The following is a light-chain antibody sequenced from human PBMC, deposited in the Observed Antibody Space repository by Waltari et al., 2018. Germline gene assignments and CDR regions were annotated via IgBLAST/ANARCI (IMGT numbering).Light chain of an antibody. V-gene: IGKV4-1*01. J-gene: IGKJ2*03. Sequence: DIVMTQSPDSLAVSLGERVTINCKSSQNLLYNSNNKNYLAWYHQKPGQAPKLLIYWASTRESGVPNRFSGSGSGTDFTLTISGLQAEDVAVYYCQKYYSTPYSFGQGTKLEIK. CDR2: WAS. CDR1: QNLLYNSNNKNY. CDR3: QKYYSTPYS.